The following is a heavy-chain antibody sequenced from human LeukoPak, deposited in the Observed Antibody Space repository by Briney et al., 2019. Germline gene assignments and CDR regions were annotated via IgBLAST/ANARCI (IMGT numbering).Heavy chain of an antibody. J-gene: IGHJ4*02. D-gene: IGHD3-10*01. Sequence: ASVKVSCKASGGTFSSYAISWVRQAPGQGLEWMGGIIPIFGTANYAQKFQGRVTITTDESTGTAYMELSRLRSEDTAVYYCARAKMVRGVIIDDYWGQGTLVTVSS. CDR1: GGTFSSYA. CDR3: ARAKMVRGVIIDDY. CDR2: IIPIFGTA. V-gene: IGHV1-69*05.